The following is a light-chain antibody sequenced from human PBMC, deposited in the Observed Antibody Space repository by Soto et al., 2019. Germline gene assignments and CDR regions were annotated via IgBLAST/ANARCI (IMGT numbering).Light chain of an antibody. Sequence: QSALTQPLSVSGSPGQAVTISCTGTSSDVGAYNYVSWHRQHPGKAPQLMIFDVTKRPSGVPDRFSGSKSGNTASLTISGLQAEYEADYYCCSYAGSFTLVFGGGTKVTVL. CDR2: DVT. CDR3: CSYAGSFTLV. J-gene: IGLJ2*01. V-gene: IGLV2-11*01. CDR1: SSDVGAYNY.